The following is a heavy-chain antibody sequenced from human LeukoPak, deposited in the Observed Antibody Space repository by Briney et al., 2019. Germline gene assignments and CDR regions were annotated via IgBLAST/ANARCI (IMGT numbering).Heavy chain of an antibody. Sequence: GGSLRLSCAASGFTFDDYAMHWVRQAPGKGLEWVSGISWNSGSIGYADSVKGRFTISRDNAKNSLYLQMNSLRAEDMALYYCAKMAEDCSSTSCYAFDIWGQGTMVTVSS. J-gene: IGHJ3*02. D-gene: IGHD2-2*01. CDR3: AKMAEDCSSTSCYAFDI. V-gene: IGHV3-9*03. CDR1: GFTFDDYA. CDR2: ISWNSGSI.